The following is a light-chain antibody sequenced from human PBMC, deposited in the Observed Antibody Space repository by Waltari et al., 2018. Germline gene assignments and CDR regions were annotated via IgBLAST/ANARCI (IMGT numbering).Light chain of an antibody. Sequence: SYVLTQPPSVSVAPGKAATITCWGTNIGSKSVHWYQQKPGQTHLLVIKYDSDRPSGIPERFSASNSANTATLTISRVEAGDEGDYYCHVWDSSSDQQEFGGGTKLTVL. J-gene: IGLJ2*01. CDR3: HVWDSSSDQQE. V-gene: IGLV3-21*04. CDR1: NIGSKS. CDR2: YDS.